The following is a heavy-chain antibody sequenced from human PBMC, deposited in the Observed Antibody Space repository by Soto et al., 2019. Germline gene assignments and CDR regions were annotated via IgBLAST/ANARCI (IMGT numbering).Heavy chain of an antibody. Sequence: GGSLRLSCAASGFTFSSYSMNWVRQAPGKGLEWVSFISSSSNSIKYADSVKGRFTISRYNAKNSLYLQLNSLRAEDTAVYYCARGGVKGTTSRGQVYNWGQGTLVTVSS. V-gene: IGHV3-48*04. D-gene: IGHD1-7*01. CDR3: ARGGVKGTTSRGQVYN. CDR2: ISSSSNSI. J-gene: IGHJ4*02. CDR1: GFTFSSYS.